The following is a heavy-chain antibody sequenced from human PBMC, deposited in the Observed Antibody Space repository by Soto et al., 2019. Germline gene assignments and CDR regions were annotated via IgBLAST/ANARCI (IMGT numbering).Heavy chain of an antibody. CDR2: IGGSGGNT. Sequence: EVQLLVSGEGLVQPGGSLKLSCAASGFTFSSYAMSWVRQAPGKGLEWVSGIGGSGGNTYYADSVKGRFTISRDNSKNTLFLQMNSLRAEDTAEYYCARVVRYFDTPYGMDVWGQGTTVTVSS. D-gene: IGHD3-9*01. J-gene: IGHJ6*02. CDR1: GFTFSSYA. CDR3: ARVVRYFDTPYGMDV. V-gene: IGHV3-23*01.